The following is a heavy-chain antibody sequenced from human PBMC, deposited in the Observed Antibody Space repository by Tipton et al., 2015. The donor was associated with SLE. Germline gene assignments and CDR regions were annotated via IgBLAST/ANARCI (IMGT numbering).Heavy chain of an antibody. Sequence: TLSLTCTVSGGSISSGDYYWGWIRQPPGKGLEWIGSIYYSGKTHHNTFLKSRVTISVNTSKNQFSLKLSSVTAADTAVYYCARHGSTFYAFDIWGQGTMVTVSS. CDR2: IYYSGKT. D-gene: IGHD1-26*01. V-gene: IGHV4-39*07. CDR1: GGSISSGDYY. J-gene: IGHJ3*02. CDR3: ARHGSTFYAFDI.